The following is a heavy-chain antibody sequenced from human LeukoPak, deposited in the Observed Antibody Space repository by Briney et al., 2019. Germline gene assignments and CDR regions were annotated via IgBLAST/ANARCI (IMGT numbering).Heavy chain of an antibody. V-gene: IGHV3-7*01. D-gene: IGHD5-12*01. CDR1: GFTFSTYW. CDR3: ARPRVATAKGAFDI. Sequence: GGSLRLSCAASGFTFSTYWMSWVRQAPGKGLEWVATMKQDGSEKYYVDSVKGRFTISRDNAKNSLYLQMNSLRAEDTAVYYCARPRVATAKGAFDIWGQGTMVTVSS. J-gene: IGHJ3*02. CDR2: MKQDGSEK.